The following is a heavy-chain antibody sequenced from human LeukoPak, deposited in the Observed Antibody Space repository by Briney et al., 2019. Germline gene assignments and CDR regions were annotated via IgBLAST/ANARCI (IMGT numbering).Heavy chain of an antibody. CDR3: ARDSNMDIVVVVAATLDY. CDR2: LGGGDAGI. D-gene: IGHD2-15*01. J-gene: IGHJ4*02. CDR1: GFTSITYG. Sequence: GGSLRLSCAGSGFTSITYGMSWVRQAPGKGLEWVSTLGGGDAGIYYADSVYDRFTISRDKSKNTLYLQMNSLRVEDTAVYYCARDSNMDIVVVVAATLDYWGQGTLVTVSS. V-gene: IGHV3-23*01.